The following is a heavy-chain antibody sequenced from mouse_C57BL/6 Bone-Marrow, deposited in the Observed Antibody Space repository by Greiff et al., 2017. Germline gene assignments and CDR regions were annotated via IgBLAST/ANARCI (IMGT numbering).Heavy chain of an antibody. CDR2: IYPRSGNT. J-gene: IGHJ2*01. CDR3: ARCPFITTVVEGY. V-gene: IGHV1-81*01. Sequence: QVQLKQSGAELARPGASVKLSCKASGYTFTSYGISWVKQRTGQGLEWIGEIYPRSGNTSYNEKFKGKATLTADKSSSTAYMELRSLTSEDSAVYFCARCPFITTVVEGYWGQGTTLTVSS. CDR1: GYTFTSYG. D-gene: IGHD1-1*01.